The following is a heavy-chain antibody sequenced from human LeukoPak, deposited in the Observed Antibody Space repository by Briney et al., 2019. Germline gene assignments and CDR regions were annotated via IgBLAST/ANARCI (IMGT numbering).Heavy chain of an antibody. CDR3: AKMTPVTSFQLLVLDS. V-gene: IGHV4-4*02. CDR2: ISHSGNT. J-gene: IGHJ4*02. Sequence: PSETLSLTCAVSGGSISSRNWWTWVRQPPGKGLEWIGEISHSGNTNYNPSLESRVTVSVDNSKNQFSLKLSSVTAADTAVYYCAKMTPVTSFQLLVLDSWGPGTLVTISS. CDR1: GGSISSRNW. D-gene: IGHD4-11*01.